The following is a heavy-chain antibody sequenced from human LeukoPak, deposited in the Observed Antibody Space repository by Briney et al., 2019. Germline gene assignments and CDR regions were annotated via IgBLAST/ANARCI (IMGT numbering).Heavy chain of an antibody. D-gene: IGHD6-13*01. Sequence: GGSLRLSCAASGFTFSSYSMNWVRQAPGKGLEWVSYISSSSSTIYYADSVKGRFTISRDNAKNSLYLQMNSLRAEDTAVYYCARRSPPGIAAAGTLGGMDVWGQGTTVTVSS. CDR2: ISSSSSTI. V-gene: IGHV3-48*04. J-gene: IGHJ6*02. CDR1: GFTFSSYS. CDR3: ARRSPPGIAAAGTLGGMDV.